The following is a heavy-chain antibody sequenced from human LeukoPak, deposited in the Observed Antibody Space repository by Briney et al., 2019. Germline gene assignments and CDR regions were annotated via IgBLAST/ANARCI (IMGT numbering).Heavy chain of an antibody. CDR1: GYTFTSYG. V-gene: IGHV1-18*01. J-gene: IGHJ6*02. D-gene: IGHD6-19*01. CDR2: ISVYNGNE. CDR3: AKKAGPNPYYYGMDV. Sequence: ASVKVSCKASGYTFTSYGISWVRQAPGEGLEWMGWISVYNGNEKYAQKFQGRVTMTTDTSTSTAYMELRSLRSDDTAVYYCAKKAGPNPYYYGMDVWGQGTTVTVSS.